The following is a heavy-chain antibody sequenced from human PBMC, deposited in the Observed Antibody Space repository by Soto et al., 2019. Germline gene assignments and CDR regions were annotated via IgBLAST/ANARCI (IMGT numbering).Heavy chain of an antibody. Sequence: SETLSLTCTVSGGSISSGGYYWSWIRQNPGKGLEWIGYIYYSGSTYYSPSLKSRVTISVDPSKNQLSLKLSSVTAADTAVYYCACGATVQWYYFDYWGQGTLVTIYS. D-gene: IGHD4-4*01. J-gene: IGHJ4*02. CDR2: IYYSGST. CDR3: ACGATVQWYYFDY. CDR1: GGSISSGGYY. V-gene: IGHV4-31*03.